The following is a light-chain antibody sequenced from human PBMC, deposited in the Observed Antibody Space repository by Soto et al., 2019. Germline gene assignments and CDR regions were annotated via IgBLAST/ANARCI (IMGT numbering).Light chain of an antibody. CDR3: QHYVCTTCS. J-gene: IGKJ5*01. CDR1: QGVXSSY. CDR2: CAA. Sequence: LLTQSAGMLYLTPGDGATLTCMARQGVXSSYLGCYQQKPGRAPRLTXVCAASKATGSPDRLSGSGSETDFPPTISSLDPQYLAVYYYQHYVCTTCSFGQGTRLEIK. V-gene: IGKV3-20*01.